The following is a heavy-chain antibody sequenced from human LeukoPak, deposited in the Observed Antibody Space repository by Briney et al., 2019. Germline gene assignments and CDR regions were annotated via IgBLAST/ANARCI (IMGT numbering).Heavy chain of an antibody. J-gene: IGHJ4*02. V-gene: IGHV3-48*03. D-gene: IGHD1-26*01. CDR2: ISSSGSTI. CDR3: ARAPSGSYYVLFDY. CDR1: GVTVSSYE. Sequence: NPGGSLRLSCAASGVTVSSYEMNWVRQAPGKGLVWVSYISSSGSTIYYADSVKGRFTISRDNAKNSLYLQMNSLRAEDTAVYYCARAPSGSYYVLFDYWGQGTLVTVSP.